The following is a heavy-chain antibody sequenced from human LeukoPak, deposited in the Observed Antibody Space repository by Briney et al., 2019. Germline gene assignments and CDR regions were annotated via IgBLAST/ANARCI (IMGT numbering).Heavy chain of an antibody. D-gene: IGHD2-2*01. CDR2: IYPGDSDT. Sequence: GESLQISCKGSGYRFTSYWIGGVRQLPGKGLEGMGIIYPGDSDTRYSPSFQGQVTMSSDESISTAYLQWSSLKASDTAIYYRARLVRSNTSPPRVYFDYWGQGTLVTVSS. CDR1: GYRFTSYW. V-gene: IGHV5-51*01. CDR3: ARLVRSNTSPPRVYFDY. J-gene: IGHJ4*02.